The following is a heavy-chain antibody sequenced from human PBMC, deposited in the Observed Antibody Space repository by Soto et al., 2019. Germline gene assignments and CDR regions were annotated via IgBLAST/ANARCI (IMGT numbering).Heavy chain of an antibody. CDR2: IYYSGST. CDR1: GGSISSSSYY. V-gene: IGHV4-39*01. D-gene: IGHD3-16*02. CDR3: ATSHPYGSGSYRFDY. J-gene: IGHJ4*02. Sequence: SETLSLTCTVSGGSISSSSYYWGWIRQPPGKGLEWIGSIYYSGSTYYNPSLKSRVTISVDTSKNQFPLKLSSVTAADTAVYYCATSHPYGSGSYRFDYWGQGTLVTVSS.